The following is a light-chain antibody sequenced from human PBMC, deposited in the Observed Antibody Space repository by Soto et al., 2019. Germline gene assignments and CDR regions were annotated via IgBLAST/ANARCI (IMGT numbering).Light chain of an antibody. CDR3: MQGLQTPQT. Sequence: AIQMTQSPSSLSASVGDRVTISCRASQGIGNALGWYQQKPGKPPKVLIYGASNLQSGVPPRFSGSGSGTEFTLKITRVEAEDVGVYYCMQGLQTPQTFGQGTKVDIK. V-gene: IGKV1-6*01. CDR2: GAS. CDR1: QGIGNA. J-gene: IGKJ1*01.